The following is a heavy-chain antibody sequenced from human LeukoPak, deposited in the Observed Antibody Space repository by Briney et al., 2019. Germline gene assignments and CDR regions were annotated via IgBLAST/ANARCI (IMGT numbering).Heavy chain of an antibody. CDR2: INSDESST. J-gene: IGHJ4*02. Sequence: GGSLRLSCAASGFTFSGYWMHWVRQVSSKGLVWVSRINSDESSTSYADSVKGRFTISRDNAKNTLYLQMNSLRAEDTAVYYCVITSATGPLDYWGQETLVTVSS. V-gene: IGHV3-74*01. CDR1: GFTFSGYW. CDR3: VITSATGPLDY. D-gene: IGHD1-14*01.